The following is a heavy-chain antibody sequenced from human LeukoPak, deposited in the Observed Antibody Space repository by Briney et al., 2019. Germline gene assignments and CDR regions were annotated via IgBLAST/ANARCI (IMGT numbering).Heavy chain of an antibody. CDR2: INPSGGST. D-gene: IGHD3-10*01. CDR3: ARAFGEPITYYYYYMDV. CDR1: GYTFTSYY. Sequence: ASVKVSCKASGYTFTSYYMHWVRQAPGQGLEWMGIINPSGGSTSYAQKFQGRVTMTRDMSTSTVYMELSRLRSDDTAVYYCARAFGEPITYYYYYMDVWGKGTTVTISS. J-gene: IGHJ6*03. V-gene: IGHV1-46*01.